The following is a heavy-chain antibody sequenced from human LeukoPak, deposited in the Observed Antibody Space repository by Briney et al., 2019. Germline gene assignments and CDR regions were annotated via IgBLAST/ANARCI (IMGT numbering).Heavy chain of an antibody. V-gene: IGHV3-23*01. CDR2: ISGSGGAT. CDR1: GFTFNTYG. Sequence: AGGTLRLSCAASGFTFNTYGMSWVRQAPGKGLEWVSGISGSGGATYCADSVKGRFTISRDDPHNTLYLQMNSLRAEDTAVYFCARGGVDYYGSGTYYLMYYFDYWGQGALVTVSS. CDR3: ARGGVDYYGSGTYYLMYYFDY. J-gene: IGHJ4*02. D-gene: IGHD3-10*01.